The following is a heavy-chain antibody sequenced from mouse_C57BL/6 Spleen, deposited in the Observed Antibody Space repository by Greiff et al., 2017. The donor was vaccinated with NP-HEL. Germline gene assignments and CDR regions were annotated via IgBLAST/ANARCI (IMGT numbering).Heavy chain of an antibody. CDR1: GYAFSSSW. Sequence: QVQLQQSGPELVKPGASVKISCKASGYAFSSSWMNWVKQRPGQGLEWIGRIYPGDGDTNYNGKFKGKATLTADKSSSTAYMQLSSLTSEDSAVYFCARSDYGGSSWFAYWGQGTLVTVSA. V-gene: IGHV1-82*01. CDR3: ARSDYGGSSWFAY. CDR2: IYPGDGDT. D-gene: IGHD2-4*01. J-gene: IGHJ3*01.